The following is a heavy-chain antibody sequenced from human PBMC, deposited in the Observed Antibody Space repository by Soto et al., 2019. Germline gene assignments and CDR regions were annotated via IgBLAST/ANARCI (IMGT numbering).Heavy chain of an antibody. CDR3: AKTRPGISPENGAFDI. D-gene: IGHD6-6*01. Sequence: EMQLLESGGGLVQPGGSLRLSCAASGFTFSSYAMAWVRQAPGKGLEWVSAIGGSGGSTFYGDSEQGRFTISRDNSKNTLYLQMKSLRAEDTAVYFCAKTRPGISPENGAFDIWGQGTMVTVSS. CDR1: GFTFSSYA. V-gene: IGHV3-23*01. CDR2: IGGSGGST. J-gene: IGHJ3*02.